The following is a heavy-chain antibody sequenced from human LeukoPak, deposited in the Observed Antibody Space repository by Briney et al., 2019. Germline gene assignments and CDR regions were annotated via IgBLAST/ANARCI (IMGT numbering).Heavy chain of an antibody. CDR1: GVSINLYY. D-gene: IGHD6-19*01. J-gene: IGHJ6*02. Sequence: SETLSLTCAVSGVSINLYYWNWVGQPAGKGLEWSGRMYAGGNTNYNPSLKSRVTMSVATSKNLFFLNLDSVTAADTAVYFCARDNNGWPPKLYSMDVWGQGTTVTVSS. CDR3: ARDNNGWPPKLYSMDV. V-gene: IGHV4-4*07. CDR2: MYAGGNT.